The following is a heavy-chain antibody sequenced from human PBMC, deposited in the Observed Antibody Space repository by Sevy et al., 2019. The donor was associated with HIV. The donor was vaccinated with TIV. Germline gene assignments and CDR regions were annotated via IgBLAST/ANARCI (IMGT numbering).Heavy chain of an antibody. CDR3: VKLVYQRNMGAFDI. D-gene: IGHD2-8*01. J-gene: IGHJ3*02. CDR1: GFTFSSYA. Sequence: GGSLRLSCSASGFTFSSYAMHWVRQAPGKGLEYVSAISSNGGSTYYADSVNGRLTISRDNSKNTLYLQMSSLRAEDTAVYYGVKLVYQRNMGAFDIWGQGTMVTVSS. V-gene: IGHV3-64D*06. CDR2: ISSNGGST.